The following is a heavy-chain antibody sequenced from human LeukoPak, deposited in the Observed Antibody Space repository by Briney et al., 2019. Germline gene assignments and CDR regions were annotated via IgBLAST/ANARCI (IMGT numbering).Heavy chain of an antibody. CDR3: ARSGNSWYFDL. V-gene: IGHV4-30-4*01. Sequence: SETLSLTCTVSGGSISSGDYYWSWIRQPPGKGLEWIGYIYYSESTYYNPSLQSRVTISVDKSKNQFSLRLSSVTAADTAVYYCARSGNSWYFDLWGRGTLVTVSS. J-gene: IGHJ2*01. D-gene: IGHD4-23*01. CDR2: IYYSEST. CDR1: GGSISSGDYY.